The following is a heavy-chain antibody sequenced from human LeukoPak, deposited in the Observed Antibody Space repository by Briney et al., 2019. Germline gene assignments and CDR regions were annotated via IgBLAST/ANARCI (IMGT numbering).Heavy chain of an antibody. CDR2: ISYDGSNK. CDR3: ARGRVGATKNWFDP. J-gene: IGHJ5*02. CDR1: GFTVSSYA. Sequence: GGSLRRSGAASGFTVSSYAMVWVRQGPGKGREWGADISYDGSNKYYADSVNGPFTISTDNPKNTLHLQMNTLRAEDTAVYYCARGRVGATKNWFDPWGPGILVTVSS. V-gene: IGHV3-30*01. D-gene: IGHD1-26*01.